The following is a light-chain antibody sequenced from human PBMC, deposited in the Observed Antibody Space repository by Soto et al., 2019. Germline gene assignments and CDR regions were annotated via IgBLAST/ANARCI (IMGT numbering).Light chain of an antibody. CDR1: QGVSSNN. CDR3: QRYGGSPPYT. Sequence: EIVLTQSPGTLSLSPGEAATLSCRASQGVSSNNLAWYQQKPGRAPRLLIFGASNRASDIPHRFSGSESGTDFTLTVRTLEREEFGVYSGQRYGGSPPYTFGQGTKLE. V-gene: IGKV3-20*01. CDR2: GAS. J-gene: IGKJ2*01.